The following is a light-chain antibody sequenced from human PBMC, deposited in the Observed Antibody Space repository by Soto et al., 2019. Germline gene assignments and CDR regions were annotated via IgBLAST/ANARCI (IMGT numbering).Light chain of an antibody. Sequence: QSALAQPPSASGTPGQRVTISCSGSSSNIGSNYVYWYQQLPGTAPKLLIYRNNQRPSGVPDRFSGSKSGTSASLAISGLQSEDEVDYYCAVWDDGLHGYVFGTGTKVTVL. J-gene: IGLJ1*01. CDR3: AVWDDGLHGYV. V-gene: IGLV1-47*01. CDR1: SSNIGSNY. CDR2: RNN.